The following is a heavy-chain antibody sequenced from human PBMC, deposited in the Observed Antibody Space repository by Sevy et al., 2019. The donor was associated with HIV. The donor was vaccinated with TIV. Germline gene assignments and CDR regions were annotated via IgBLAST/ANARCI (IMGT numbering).Heavy chain of an antibody. CDR1: GFTFSNHG. J-gene: IGHJ3*02. V-gene: IGHV3-30*02. CDR3: AKDRKVLLVVYAIPFDVFDI. D-gene: IGHD2-8*02. CDR2: IRYDGSNE. Sequence: GGSLRLSCAASGFTFSNHGMRWVRQAPGKGLEWVAFIRYDGSNEYYGDSVKGRFTISRDNSKDTLYLQMNSLRPEDTAVYFRAKDRKVLLVVYAIPFDVFDIWGHGTMVTVSS.